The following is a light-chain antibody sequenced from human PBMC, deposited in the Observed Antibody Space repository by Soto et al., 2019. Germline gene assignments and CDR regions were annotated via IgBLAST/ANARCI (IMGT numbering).Light chain of an antibody. J-gene: IGKJ1*01. CDR2: GAS. CDR3: QQYNNWPPWT. Sequence: ETVMTQSPATLSVSPGERATLSCRASRSISSYLAWYQQKPGQPPSLLIYGASTMATGIPARFSGSGSGTEFTLTISSLQSEDFALYYCQQYNNWPPWTFGQGTKVDIK. CDR1: RSISSY. V-gene: IGKV3-15*01.